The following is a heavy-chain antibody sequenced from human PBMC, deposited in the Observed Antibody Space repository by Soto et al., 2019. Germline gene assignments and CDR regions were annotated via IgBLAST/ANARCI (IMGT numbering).Heavy chain of an antibody. CDR3: ARDSVYYCDYELQYFDY. J-gene: IGHJ4*02. CDR2: ISSSTSYT. V-gene: IGHV3-11*05. D-gene: IGHD4-17*01. CDR1: GFTFSDYY. Sequence: QVQLVESGGGLVKPGGSLRLSCAASGFTFSDYYINWIRQAPGKGLEWVSYISSSTSYTNYADSVKGRFTISRDNAXNXXYLPMTSLRSEDTVVYYCARDSVYYCDYELQYFDYWGQVTLVTVSS.